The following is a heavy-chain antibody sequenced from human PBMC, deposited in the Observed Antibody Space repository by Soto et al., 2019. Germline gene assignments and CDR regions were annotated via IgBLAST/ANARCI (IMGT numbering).Heavy chain of an antibody. CDR3: ATQPSRYCSGGSCPVDAFDI. CDR2: IIPILGIA. D-gene: IGHD2-15*01. CDR1: GGTFSSYT. V-gene: IGHV1-69*02. Sequence: SVKVSCKASGGTFSSYTISWVRQAPGQGLEWMGRIIPILGIANYAQKFQGRVTITADKSTSTAYMELSSLRSEDTAVYYCATQPSRYCSGGSCPVDAFDIWGQGTMVTVS. J-gene: IGHJ3*02.